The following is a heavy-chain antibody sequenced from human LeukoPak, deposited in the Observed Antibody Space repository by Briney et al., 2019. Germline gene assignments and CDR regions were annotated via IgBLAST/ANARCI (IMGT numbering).Heavy chain of an antibody. D-gene: IGHD5-18*01. CDR2: IYPGDSDT. V-gene: IGHV5-51*01. J-gene: IGHJ4*02. CDR3: ARRAGPTAYYFDY. CDR1: GYSFTSYW. Sequence: GESLKISCKGSGYSFTSYWIGWVRQMPGKGLEWTGIIYPGDSDTRYSPSFQGQVTISADKSISTAYLQWSSLKASDTAVYYCARRAGPTAYYFDYWGQGTLVTVSS.